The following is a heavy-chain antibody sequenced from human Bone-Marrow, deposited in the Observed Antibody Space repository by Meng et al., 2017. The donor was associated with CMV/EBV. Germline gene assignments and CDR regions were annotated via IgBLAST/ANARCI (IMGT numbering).Heavy chain of an antibody. J-gene: IGHJ6*02. V-gene: IGHV3-20*04. D-gene: IGHD2-2*01. Sequence: GESLKISCAASGFTFSSYGMHWVRQAPGKGLEWVSGINWNGGSTGYADSVKGRFTISRDNAKNSLYLQMNSLRAEDTALYYCARTNCSSTSCYYYYGMDVWGQGTTVTVSS. CDR2: INWNGGST. CDR1: GFTFSSYG. CDR3: ARTNCSSTSCYYYYGMDV.